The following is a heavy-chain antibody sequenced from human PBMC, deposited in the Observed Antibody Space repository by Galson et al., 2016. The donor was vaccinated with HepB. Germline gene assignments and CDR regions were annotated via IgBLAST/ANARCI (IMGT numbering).Heavy chain of an antibody. D-gene: IGHD6-13*01. CDR3: AREYSSFDY. V-gene: IGHV4-4*02. J-gene: IGHJ4*02. CDR1: GGSIRSYD. CDR2: IHYSGST. Sequence: SETLSLTCAVSGGSIRSYDWWNWVRQSPGKGLEWIGYIHYSGSTSYYPSLKSRATISVDTSKNQFSLRLSSVTAADTAVYYCAREYSSFDYWGQGIPVTVSS.